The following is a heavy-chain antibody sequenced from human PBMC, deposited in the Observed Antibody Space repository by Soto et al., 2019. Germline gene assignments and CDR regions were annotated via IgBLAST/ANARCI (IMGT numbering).Heavy chain of an antibody. D-gene: IGHD3-10*01. V-gene: IGHV5-10-1*01. CDR2: IDPSDSYT. CDR1: GYSFTSYG. CDR3: ASPSVTMVRGVHYGMDV. J-gene: IGHJ6*02. Sequence: GESLKISCKGSGYSFTSYGISWVRQMPGKGLEWMGRIDPSDSYTNYSPSFQGHVTISADKSISTAYLQWSSLKASDTAMYYCASPSVTMVRGVHYGMDVWGQGTTVTVSS.